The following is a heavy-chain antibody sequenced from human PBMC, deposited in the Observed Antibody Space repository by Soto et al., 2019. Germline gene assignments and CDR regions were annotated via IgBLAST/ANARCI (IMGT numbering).Heavy chain of an antibody. J-gene: IGHJ6*02. V-gene: IGHV6-1*01. D-gene: IGHD6-13*01. CDR1: GDSVSSNSAA. Sequence: PSQTLSLTCAISGDSVSSNSAAWNWIRQSPSRGLEWLGRTYYRSKWYNDYAVSVKSRITINPDTSKNQFSLQLNSVTPEDTAVYYCARSAKQLVLNYYGMDVWGQGTTVTVS. CDR2: TYYRSKWYN. CDR3: ARSAKQLVLNYYGMDV.